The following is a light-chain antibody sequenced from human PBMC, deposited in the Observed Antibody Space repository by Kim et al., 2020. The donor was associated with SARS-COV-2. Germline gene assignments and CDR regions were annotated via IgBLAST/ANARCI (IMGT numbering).Light chain of an antibody. Sequence: GLGQTVSITCQGDSLRRYYVRWYQRRPGHAPLLVIFGKNKRPAGIPDRLSGSSAGNTASLTITGTQAEEEADYYCQSRDSSGKVVFGGGTQLTVL. CDR2: GKN. J-gene: IGLJ2*01. CDR3: QSRDSSGKVV. CDR1: SLRRYY. V-gene: IGLV3-19*01.